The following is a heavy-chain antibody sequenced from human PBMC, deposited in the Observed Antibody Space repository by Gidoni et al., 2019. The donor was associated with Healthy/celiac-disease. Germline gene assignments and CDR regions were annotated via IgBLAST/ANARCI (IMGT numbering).Heavy chain of an antibody. CDR2: ISYDGSNR. Sequence: HVQLVESGGVVVQPGRSLTLSCAASGFTSSSSTMHWVSQAPGKGLEWGAVISYDGSNRYYADAVKGRFAISRDNSKNTLYLQMNSLRAEDTAVYYCARVGGVSYCSSTSCDDQYGMDVWGQGTTVTVSS. D-gene: IGHD2-2*01. J-gene: IGHJ6*02. CDR1: GFTSSSST. CDR3: ARVGGVSYCSSTSCDDQYGMDV. V-gene: IGHV3-30*09.